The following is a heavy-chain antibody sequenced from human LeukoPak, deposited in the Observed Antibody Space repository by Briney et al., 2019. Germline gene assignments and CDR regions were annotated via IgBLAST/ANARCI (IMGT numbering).Heavy chain of an antibody. CDR1: GYTFTSYY. Sequence: ASVKVSCKTSGYTFTSYYMHWVRQAPGQGLEWMGIINPSGGSTSYAQKFQGRVTMTRDMSTSTAYMELRSLRSDDTAVYYCARVSYSGGNLLDYWGQGTLVTVSS. CDR3: ARVSYSGGNLLDY. J-gene: IGHJ4*02. V-gene: IGHV1-46*01. D-gene: IGHD4-23*01. CDR2: INPSGGST.